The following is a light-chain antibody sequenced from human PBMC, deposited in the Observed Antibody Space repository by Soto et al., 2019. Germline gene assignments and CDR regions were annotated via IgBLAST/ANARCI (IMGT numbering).Light chain of an antibody. CDR1: QSVRHY. Sequence: EIVLTQSPATLPLSPGERATLSCRASQSVRHYLAWYQQKPGQAPRLLIYDAYYRATGIPARFSGSGSGTHFTLTISSLEPEDFAIHYCLQRNDWPLTVGQGTLLEIK. J-gene: IGKJ5*01. CDR3: LQRNDWPLT. CDR2: DAY. V-gene: IGKV3-11*01.